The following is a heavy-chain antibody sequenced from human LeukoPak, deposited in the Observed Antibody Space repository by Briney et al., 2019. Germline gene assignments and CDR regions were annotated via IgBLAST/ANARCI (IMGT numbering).Heavy chain of an antibody. CDR2: INPNSGGT. CDR1: GYTFTGYY. CDR3: ARAHTVTDAFDI. Sequence: ASVKVSRKPSGYTFTGYYIHWVRQAPGQGLEWMGWINPNSGGTNYAQKFQGWVTMTRDTSISTAYMELSRLRSDDTAVYYCARAHTVTDAFDIWGQGTVVTVSS. J-gene: IGHJ3*02. D-gene: IGHD4-17*01. V-gene: IGHV1-2*04.